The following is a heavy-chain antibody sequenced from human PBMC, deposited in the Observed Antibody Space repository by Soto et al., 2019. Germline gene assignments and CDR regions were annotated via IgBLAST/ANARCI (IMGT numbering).Heavy chain of an antibody. CDR1: GGSISSGGYY. J-gene: IGHJ6*02. Sequence: SETLSLTCTVSGGSISSGGYYWSWIRQHPGKGLEWIGYIYYSGSTYYNPSLKSRVTISVDTSKNQFSLKLSSVTAADTAVYYCAREGGEDCSSTSCYADYYYGMDVWGQGTTVTVSS. V-gene: IGHV4-31*03. CDR3: AREGGEDCSSTSCYADYYYGMDV. D-gene: IGHD2-2*01. CDR2: IYYSGST.